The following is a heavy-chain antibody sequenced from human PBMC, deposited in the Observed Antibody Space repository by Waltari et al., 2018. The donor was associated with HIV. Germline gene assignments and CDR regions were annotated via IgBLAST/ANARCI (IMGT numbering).Heavy chain of an antibody. CDR2: ISGSGANT. CDR1: GLTFNKQA. Sequence: EVQLLDSGGGLVQPGGSLRLSCVVSGLTFNKQAMSWVRQAPGKGLEWVAAISGSGANTYYADAVKGRFTISRDNSKNTLFLQMTSLRAEDTAIYYCAKDETALFWSYFDSWGQGTLVTVSS. V-gene: IGHV3-23*01. CDR3: AKDETALFWSYFDS. D-gene: IGHD1-1*01. J-gene: IGHJ4*02.